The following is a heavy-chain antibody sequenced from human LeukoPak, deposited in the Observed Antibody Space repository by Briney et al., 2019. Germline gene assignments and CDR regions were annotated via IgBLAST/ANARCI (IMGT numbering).Heavy chain of an antibody. J-gene: IGHJ6*03. CDR3: ARLVGATGGSYYYYYYMDV. D-gene: IGHD1-26*01. CDR2: IYYSGST. CDR1: GGSISSYY. V-gene: IGHV4-59*01. Sequence: SETLSLTCTVSGGSISSYYWSWIRQPPGKGLEWMGDIYYSGSTNYNPSLQSRVTISVDTSKNQFSLKLSSVTAADTAVYYCARLVGATGGSYYYYYYMDVWGKGTTVTVSS.